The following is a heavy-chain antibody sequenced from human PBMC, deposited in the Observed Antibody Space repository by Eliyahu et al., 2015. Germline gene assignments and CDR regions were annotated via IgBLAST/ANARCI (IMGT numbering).Heavy chain of an antibody. D-gene: IGHD7-27*01. CDR3: AHSGSMRLGTWAFDV. CDR2: IYWDDDK. Sequence: QITLKESGPTLVKPTQTLTLTCTFSGFSLSPSGVAVGWIRQPPGRALEWLALIYWDDDKRFSPSLESRLTITKGTSKNQVVLTMTNMDPVDTATYYCAHSGSMRLGTWAFDVWGQGTMVTVSS. CDR1: GFSLSPSGVA. V-gene: IGHV2-5*02. J-gene: IGHJ3*01.